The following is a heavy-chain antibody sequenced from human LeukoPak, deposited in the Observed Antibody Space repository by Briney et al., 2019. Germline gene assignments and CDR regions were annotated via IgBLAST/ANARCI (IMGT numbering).Heavy chain of an antibody. V-gene: IGHV3-30*04. CDR1: GFTFSSYA. D-gene: IGHD3-22*01. CDR2: ISYDGSNK. CDR3: ARDGEDSSGYYSILYYFDY. Sequence: GGSLRLSCAASGFTFSSYAMDWVRQAPGKGREGGAVISYDGSNKYYADSVKGRFTISRDNYKNTLYMQMNSLRGEDTAVYYCARDGEDSSGYYSILYYFDYWGQGTLVTVSS. J-gene: IGHJ4*02.